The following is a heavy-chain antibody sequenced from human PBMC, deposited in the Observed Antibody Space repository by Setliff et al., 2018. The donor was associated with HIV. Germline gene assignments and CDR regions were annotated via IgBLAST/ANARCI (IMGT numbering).Heavy chain of an antibody. Sequence: PSETLSLTCTVSGDSITTGSYYWSWIRQPAGQGLEWIGHIYASDSSGSTNYNPSLKSRVTISVDTSKNQFSLKLSSVTAADTAVYYCARHDSSGYWYYFDYWGQGTLVTVSS. CDR3: ARHDSSGYWYYFDY. CDR1: GDSITTGSYY. J-gene: IGHJ4*02. D-gene: IGHD3-22*01. V-gene: IGHV4-61*09. CDR2: IYASDSSGST.